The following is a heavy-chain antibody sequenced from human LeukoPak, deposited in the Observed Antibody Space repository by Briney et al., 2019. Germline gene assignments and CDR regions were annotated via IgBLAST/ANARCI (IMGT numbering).Heavy chain of an antibody. CDR3: ARGHGGSGYYRMRDEYFQH. CDR2: ISAYNGNT. Sequence: GASVKVSCKASGYTFTSYGISWVRQAPGQGLEWMGWISAYNGNTNYAQKLQGRVTMTTDTSTSTAYMELRSLRSDDTAVYYCARGHGGSGYYRMRDEYFQHWGRGTLVTVSS. V-gene: IGHV1-18*01. D-gene: IGHD3-22*01. CDR1: GYTFTSYG. J-gene: IGHJ1*01.